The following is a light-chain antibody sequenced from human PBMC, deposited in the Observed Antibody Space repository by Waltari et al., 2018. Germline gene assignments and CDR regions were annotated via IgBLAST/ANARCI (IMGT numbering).Light chain of an antibody. J-gene: IGLJ3*02. CDR3: CSYAGSITFWV. CDR1: SSDVGGYNY. CDR2: DVT. V-gene: IGLV2-11*01. Sequence: QSALTQPRSVSGSPGQSVTISCTGTSSDVGGYNYVSWYQHHPGKAPKLIIYDVTKRPAGFPDRVSDSKSDNTASLTISGLQAEDEADYYCCSYAGSITFWVFGGGTKLTVL.